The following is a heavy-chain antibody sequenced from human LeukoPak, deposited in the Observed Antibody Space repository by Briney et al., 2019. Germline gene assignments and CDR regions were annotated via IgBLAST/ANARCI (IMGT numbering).Heavy chain of an antibody. Sequence: QTGGSLRLSCAASGLTFSSYAMHWVRQAPGKGLEWVAFIRYDGSHKYYADSVKGRFTISRDNSKNTLYLQMNSLRAEDTAVYYCAKEASLMFGEFWGQGTLVTVSS. CDR1: GLTFSSYA. D-gene: IGHD3-10*02. J-gene: IGHJ4*02. CDR3: AKEASLMFGEF. CDR2: IRYDGSHK. V-gene: IGHV3-30*02.